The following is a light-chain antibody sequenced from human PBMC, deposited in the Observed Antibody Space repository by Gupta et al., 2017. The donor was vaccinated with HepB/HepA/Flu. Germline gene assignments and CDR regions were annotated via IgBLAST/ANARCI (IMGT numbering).Light chain of an antibody. CDR2: LGS. J-gene: IGKJ1*01. CDR3: LQARSSPRT. Sequence: DIMMPLSPLPLPVTPGESASISCRFSQSLVKSIGYSYLDWYLQKPGQSPQLLIYLGSNRASGVPDRFSGSGSGAEFTLTISRLEPEDFGVYYCLQARSSPRTFGQGTKVEIK. CDR1: QSLVKSIGYSY. V-gene: IGKV2-28*01.